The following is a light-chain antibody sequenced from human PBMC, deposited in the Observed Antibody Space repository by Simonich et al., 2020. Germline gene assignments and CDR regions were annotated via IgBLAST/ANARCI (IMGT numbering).Light chain of an antibody. CDR1: SSNIGAGYN. V-gene: IGLV1-40*01. CDR2: CNS. Sequence: SVLTQTPSVSGAPGQRVTISCTGLSSNIGAGYNVHWYHQLPGTAPKILIECNSNRPSGVPDRFSGSKSGTSASLAITGLQAEDEADYYCQSYDSSLSGWVFGGGTKLTVL. CDR3: QSYDSSLSGWV. J-gene: IGLJ3*02.